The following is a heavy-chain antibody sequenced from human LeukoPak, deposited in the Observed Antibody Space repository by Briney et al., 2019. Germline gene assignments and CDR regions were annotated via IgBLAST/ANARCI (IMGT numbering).Heavy chain of an antibody. CDR3: ARGPDFDWPMRPFDY. D-gene: IGHD3-9*01. CDR2: INAGNGNT. CDR1: GYTFTSYA. Sequence: GASVKVSCKASGYTFTSYAMHWVRQAPGQRLEWMGWINAGNGNTKYSQKSQGRVTITRDTSASTAYMELSSLRSEDTAVYYCARGPDFDWPMRPFDYWGQGTLVTVSS. V-gene: IGHV1-3*01. J-gene: IGHJ4*02.